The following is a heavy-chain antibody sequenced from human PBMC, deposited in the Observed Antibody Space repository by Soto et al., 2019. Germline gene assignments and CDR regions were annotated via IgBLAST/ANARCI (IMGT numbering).Heavy chain of an antibody. CDR1: GFTFSNAW. J-gene: IGHJ3*02. V-gene: IGHV3-15*01. D-gene: IGHD4-17*01. CDR3: TTGGGPYGHYVLGAFDI. Sequence: EVQLVESGGGLVKPGGSLRLSCAASGFTFSNAWMSWVRQAPGKGLEWVGRIKSKTDGGTTDYAAPVKGRFTISRGDSQNTRDLQMNSLKTEEPAVYYRTTGGGPYGHYVLGAFDIWGQGTMVTVSS. CDR2: IKSKTDGGTT.